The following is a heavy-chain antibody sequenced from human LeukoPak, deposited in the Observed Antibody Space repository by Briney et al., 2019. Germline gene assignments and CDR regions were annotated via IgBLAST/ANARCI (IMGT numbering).Heavy chain of an antibody. CDR2: INHSGST. CDR3: ARDVLRYFDWLSYSYYFDY. Sequence: PSETLSLTCAVYGGSFSGYYWSWIRQPPGKGLEWIGEINHSGSTNYNPSLKSRVTISVDTSKNQFSLKLSSVTAADTAVYYCARDVLRYFDWLSYSYYFDYWGQGTLVTVSS. V-gene: IGHV4-34*01. CDR1: GGSFSGYY. D-gene: IGHD3-9*01. J-gene: IGHJ4*02.